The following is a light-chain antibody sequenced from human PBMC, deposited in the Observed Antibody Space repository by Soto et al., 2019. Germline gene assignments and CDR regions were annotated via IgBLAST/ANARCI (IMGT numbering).Light chain of an antibody. V-gene: IGLV2-14*01. Sequence: QSVLTQPASVSASPGQSISISCTGATNDVGAFDYVSWYQQHPGKPPKLIIYEIFNRPSGVSHRFSGSKSGNSASLTISGLQAEDEADYYCSSYTTNNAHVFGGGTKGTVL. J-gene: IGLJ2*01. CDR2: EIF. CDR1: TNDVGAFDY. CDR3: SSYTTNNAHV.